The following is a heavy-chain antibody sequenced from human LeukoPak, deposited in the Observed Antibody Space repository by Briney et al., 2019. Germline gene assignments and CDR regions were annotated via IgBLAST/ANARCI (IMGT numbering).Heavy chain of an antibody. CDR2: ISYDGSNK. CDR1: GFTFSSYA. J-gene: IGHJ4*02. CDR3: ARDGGWLQTNLNFDY. Sequence: GRSLRLSCAASGFTFSSYAMPWVRQSPGKGLEWVAVISYDGSNKYYADSVKGRFTISRDNSENTLYLQMNSLRAEDTVVYYCARDGGWLQTNLNFDYWGQGILVTVSS. D-gene: IGHD5-24*01. V-gene: IGHV3-30*04.